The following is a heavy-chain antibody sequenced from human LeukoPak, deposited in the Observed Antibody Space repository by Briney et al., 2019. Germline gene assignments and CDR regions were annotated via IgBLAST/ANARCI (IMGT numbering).Heavy chain of an antibody. CDR1: GFTFSSYS. CDR2: ISSSSSYI. D-gene: IGHD4-11*01. CDR3: AREVSNYESDAFDI. J-gene: IGHJ3*02. Sequence: GGSLRLSYAASGFTFSSYSMNWVRQAPGKGLEWVSSISSSSSYIYYADSVKGRFTISRDNAKNSLYLQMNSLRAEDTAVYYCAREVSNYESDAFDIWGQGTMVTVSS. V-gene: IGHV3-21*01.